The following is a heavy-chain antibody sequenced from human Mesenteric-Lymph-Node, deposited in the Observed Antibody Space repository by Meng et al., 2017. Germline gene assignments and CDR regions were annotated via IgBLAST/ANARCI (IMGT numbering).Heavy chain of an antibody. Sequence: GESLKISCAASGFTFSSYGMHWVRQAPGKGLEWVAVIWYDGSNKYYADSVKGRFTISRDNSKNTLYLQMNSLRTEDTAVYYCARNPNGRYDALDIWGQGTMVTVSS. CDR3: ARNPNGRYDALDI. CDR1: GFTFSSYG. J-gene: IGHJ3*02. D-gene: IGHD1-14*01. V-gene: IGHV3-33*01. CDR2: IWYDGSNK.